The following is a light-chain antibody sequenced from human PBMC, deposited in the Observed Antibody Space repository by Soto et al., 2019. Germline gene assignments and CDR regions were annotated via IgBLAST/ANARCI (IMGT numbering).Light chain of an antibody. J-gene: IGKJ1*01. CDR3: QQYNSYSLT. CDR1: QSISSW. Sequence: DIQMTQSPSTLSASVGDRVTITCRASQSISSWLAWYQQKPGKAPKLLIYDASSLESGVPSRFSGSGSGTEFTLPISSLQPADFATYYCQQYNSYSLTFGQGTKVEIK. CDR2: DAS. V-gene: IGKV1-5*01.